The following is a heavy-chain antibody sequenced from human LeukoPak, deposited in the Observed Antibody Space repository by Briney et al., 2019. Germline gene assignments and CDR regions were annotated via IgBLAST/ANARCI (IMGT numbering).Heavy chain of an antibody. D-gene: IGHD3-10*01. Sequence: GESLKISCMSSGYLFSTYWIAWVRQMPGKGLEWMGIFYPGDSDTRYSPSFQGQVTISADISINTAYLQWTSLKASDTAMYYCASSGTRGFDYWGQGTLVTVSP. CDR1: GYLFSTYW. J-gene: IGHJ4*02. CDR2: FYPGDSDT. CDR3: ASSGTRGFDY. V-gene: IGHV5-51*01.